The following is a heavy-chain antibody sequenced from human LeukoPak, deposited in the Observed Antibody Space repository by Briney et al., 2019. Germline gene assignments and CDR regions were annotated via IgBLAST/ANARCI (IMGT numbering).Heavy chain of an antibody. D-gene: IGHD2-15*01. CDR2: ISSSSMYI. J-gene: IGHJ4*02. CDR1: GFTFSRYN. CDR3: ARVDCSESNCYLDY. Sequence: PGGSLRLSCAVSGFTFSRYNMTWVRQAPGKGLEWVSSISSSSMYIFYADSVKGRFTISRDNAKNSLFLQMDSLRAEDTAMYYCARVDCSESNCYLDYWGQGTLVTVSS. V-gene: IGHV3-21*01.